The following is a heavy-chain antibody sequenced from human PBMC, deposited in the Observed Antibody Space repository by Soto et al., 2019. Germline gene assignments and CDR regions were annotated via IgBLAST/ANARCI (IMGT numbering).Heavy chain of an antibody. CDR3: ARGIYGGNSAFVDS. J-gene: IGHJ4*02. CDR2: INHSGST. D-gene: IGHD2-21*02. CDR1: GGSFSGYY. Sequence: QVQLQQWGAGLLKPSETLSLTCAVYGGSFSGYYWSWIRQPPGKGLEWIGEINHSGSTNYNPSLKSRVTISVDTSKNQFSLKRSSVTAADTAVYYCARGIYGGNSAFVDSWGQGTLVTVSS. V-gene: IGHV4-34*01.